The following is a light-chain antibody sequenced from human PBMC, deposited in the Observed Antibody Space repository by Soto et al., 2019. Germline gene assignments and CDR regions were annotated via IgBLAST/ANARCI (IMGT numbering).Light chain of an antibody. V-gene: IGKV1-39*01. CDR3: QQSYSSPYT. Sequence: DIQLTQSPSSLSASVGDRVTITFRASHSISTYLNWYQQKPGKAPSLLIYTTSSLQSGVPSRFSGSGSGTDFTLTIGGLQPADFAIYYCQQSYSSPYTFGLGTKVDIK. CDR2: TTS. CDR1: HSISTY. J-gene: IGKJ3*01.